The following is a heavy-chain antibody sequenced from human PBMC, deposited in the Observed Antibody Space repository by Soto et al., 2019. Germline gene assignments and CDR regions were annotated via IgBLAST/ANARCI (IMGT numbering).Heavy chain of an antibody. Sequence: ASVKVSCKASGYTFTSYAMHWVRQAPGQRLEWMGWINAGNGNTKYSQKFQGRVTITRDTSASTAYMELSSLRSEDTAVYYCARDPNGLRYCTNGVCYGPYDYWGQGTLVTVSS. J-gene: IGHJ4*02. V-gene: IGHV1-3*01. CDR2: INAGNGNT. CDR3: ARDPNGLRYCTNGVCYGPYDY. CDR1: GYTFTSYA. D-gene: IGHD2-8*01.